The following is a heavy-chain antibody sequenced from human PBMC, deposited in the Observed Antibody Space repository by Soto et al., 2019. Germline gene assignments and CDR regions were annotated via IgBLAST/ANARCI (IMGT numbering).Heavy chain of an antibody. J-gene: IGHJ4*02. CDR2: IYHSGST. CDR3: ARGNYDFWSGYYKTYYFDY. CDR1: GDSISSGGYS. V-gene: IGHV4-30-2*01. D-gene: IGHD3-3*01. Sequence: SETLSLTCAASGDSISSGGYSWSWIRQPPGKGLEWIGYIYHSGSTYYNPSLKSRVTISVDRSKNQFSLKLSSVTAADTAVYYCARGNYDFWSGYYKTYYFDYWGQGTLVTVSS.